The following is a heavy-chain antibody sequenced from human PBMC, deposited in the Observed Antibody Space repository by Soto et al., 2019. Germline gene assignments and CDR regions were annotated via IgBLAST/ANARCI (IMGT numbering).Heavy chain of an antibody. V-gene: IGHV1-69*02. CDR1: GGTFSSYT. CDR2: IIPILGIA. CDR3: AREDAEMATILYFDY. J-gene: IGHJ4*02. Sequence: QVQLVQSGAEVKKPGSSVKVSCKTSGGTFSSYTISWVRQAPGQGLEWMGRIIPILGIANYAQKFQGRVTITADKSTNTAYMELSSLRAEDTAVYYCAREDAEMATILYFDYWGQGTLVTVSS. D-gene: IGHD5-12*01.